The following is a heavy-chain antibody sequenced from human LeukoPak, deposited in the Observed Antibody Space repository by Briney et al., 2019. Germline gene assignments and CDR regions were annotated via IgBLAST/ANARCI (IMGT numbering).Heavy chain of an antibody. J-gene: IGHJ4*02. CDR1: GFTFSSYA. Sequence: GGSLRLSCAASGFTFSSYAMYWVRQAPGKGLEWVAVISYDGSDKFYADSVKGRFAISRDSSKNTLYLQMNSLRPEDMAVYYCARAFPRIMGSYGKNTPLGGYRLDYWGQGTLVTVSS. CDR2: ISYDGSDK. CDR3: ARAFPRIMGSYGKNTPLGGYRLDY. D-gene: IGHD5-18*01. V-gene: IGHV3-30*09.